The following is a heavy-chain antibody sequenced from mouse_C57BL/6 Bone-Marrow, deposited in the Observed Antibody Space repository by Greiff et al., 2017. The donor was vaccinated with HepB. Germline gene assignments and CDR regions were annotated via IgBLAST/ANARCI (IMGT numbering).Heavy chain of an antibody. J-gene: IGHJ4*01. V-gene: IGHV5-16*01. CDR1: GFTFSDYY. Sequence: EVQVVESEGGLVQPGSSMKLSCTASGFTFSDYYMAWVRQVPEKGLEWVANINYDGSSTYYLDSLKSRFIISRDNAKNILYLQMSSLKSEDTATYYCARDYRRAMDYWGQGTSVTVSS. CDR3: ARDYRRAMDY. D-gene: IGHD5-5*01. CDR2: INYDGSST.